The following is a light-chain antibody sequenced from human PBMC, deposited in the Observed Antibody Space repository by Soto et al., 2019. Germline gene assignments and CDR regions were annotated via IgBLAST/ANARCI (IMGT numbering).Light chain of an antibody. CDR3: QQSYVLIHT. CDR1: QSISSY. J-gene: IGKJ1*01. CDR2: GAS. Sequence: DIQMTQSPSSLSASVGDRVTITCRASQSISSYLNWYQQKPGKAPKLLIYGASSLQSGVPSRFRGSGSGTDFTLAISSLQAEDVASYFCQQSYVLIHTFGQGNKEDI. V-gene: IGKV1-39*01.